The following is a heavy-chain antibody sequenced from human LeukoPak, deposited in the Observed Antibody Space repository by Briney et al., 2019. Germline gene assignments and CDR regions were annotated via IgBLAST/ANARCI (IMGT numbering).Heavy chain of an antibody. V-gene: IGHV3-23*01. Sequence: PGGSLRLSCAASGFTFSGYAMSWVRQAPGKGLEWVSAISGSGGSTYYADSVKGRFTISRDNSKNTLYLQMNSLRAEDTAVYYRAKKHSMVSAAPLPYFDYWGQGTLVTVSS. CDR1: GFTFSGYA. CDR2: ISGSGGST. CDR3: AKKHSMVSAAPLPYFDY. D-gene: IGHD5-18*01. J-gene: IGHJ4*02.